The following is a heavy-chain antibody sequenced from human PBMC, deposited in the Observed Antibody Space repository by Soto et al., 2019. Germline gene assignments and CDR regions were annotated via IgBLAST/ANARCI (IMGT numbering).Heavy chain of an antibody. D-gene: IGHD6-13*01. CDR1: GFTFSSYA. V-gene: IGHV3-23*01. J-gene: IGHJ4*02. CDR2: ISGSGGST. Sequence: GGSLRLSCAAAGFTFSSYAISWVRQAPGKGLEWVSAISGSGGSTYYADSVKGRFTISRDNSKNTLSLQMNSLTAEDTAVYYCAKKSAAAGVTHFFDCWGQGTLVTVCS. CDR3: AKKSAAAGVTHFFDC.